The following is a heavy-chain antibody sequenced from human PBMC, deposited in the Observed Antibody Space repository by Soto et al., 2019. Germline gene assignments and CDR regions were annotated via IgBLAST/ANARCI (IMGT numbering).Heavy chain of an antibody. Sequence: SLTCTVSGGSISSGGYYWSSIRHHPGKGLEWIGYIYYSGRSTYNPSLRSRVTISVATSKKQFFLKLGSMTAADTAVYYCWRERRGSSSAGVGFDPWGQGTLVTVSS. D-gene: IGHD6-6*01. CDR1: GGSISSGGYY. V-gene: IGHV4-31*03. J-gene: IGHJ5*02. CDR3: WRERRGSSSAGVGFDP. CDR2: IYYSGRS.